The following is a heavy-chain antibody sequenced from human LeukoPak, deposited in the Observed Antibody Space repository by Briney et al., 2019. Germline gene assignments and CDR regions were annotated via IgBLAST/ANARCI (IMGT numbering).Heavy chain of an antibody. Sequence: SVKVSCKASGGTFSSYAISWVRQAPGQGLEWMGGIIPIFGTANYAQKFQGRVTITADESTSTAYMELSSLRSEDTAVYYCARAYSYGCYFDYWGQGTLVTVSS. CDR2: IIPIFGTA. CDR3: ARAYSYGCYFDY. D-gene: IGHD5-18*01. CDR1: GGTFSSYA. V-gene: IGHV1-69*13. J-gene: IGHJ4*02.